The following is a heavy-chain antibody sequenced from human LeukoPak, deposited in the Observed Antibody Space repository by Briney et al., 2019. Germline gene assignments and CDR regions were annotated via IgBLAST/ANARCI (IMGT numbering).Heavy chain of an antibody. CDR1: GGSISSSTYY. CDR2: INYSGST. D-gene: IGHD1-14*01. Sequence: SETLSLTCTVSGGSISSSTYYWGWIRQPPGKGLEWIGSINYSGSTYYNPSLKSRVTISVDTSKNQFSLKLSSVTAADTAVYYCARDRYHAGPGVFDLWGRGTLVTVSS. J-gene: IGHJ2*01. CDR3: ARDRYHAGPGVFDL. V-gene: IGHV4-39*07.